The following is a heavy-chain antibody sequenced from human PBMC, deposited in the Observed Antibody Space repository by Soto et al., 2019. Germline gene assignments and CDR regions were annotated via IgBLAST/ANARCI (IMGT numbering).Heavy chain of an antibody. CDR1: GFTFSSYG. V-gene: IGHV3-30*18. J-gene: IGHJ6*02. D-gene: IGHD3-10*01. Sequence: GGSLRLSCAASGFTFSSYGMHWVRQAPGKGLEWVAVISYDGSNKYYADSVKGRFTISRDNSKNTLYLRMNSLRAEDTAVYYCAKDRLRFDGSGSPHYYYYGMDVWGQGTTVTVSS. CDR2: ISYDGSNK. CDR3: AKDRLRFDGSGSPHYYYYGMDV.